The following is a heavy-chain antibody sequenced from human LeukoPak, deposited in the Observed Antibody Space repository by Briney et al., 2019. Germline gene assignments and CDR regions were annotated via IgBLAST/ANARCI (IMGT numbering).Heavy chain of an antibody. CDR2: IGTRDSAI. V-gene: IGHV3-48*03. CDR1: GFAVSNSE. D-gene: IGHD1-26*01. CDR3: ARVGRSNTPGN. Sequence: PGGSLRLSCAASGFAVSNSEMNWVRQAPGKGLEWVSYIGTRDSAIYYVDSVKGRFTISRDNAKNSVYLQMNSVTAEDTAIYFCARVGRSNTPGNWGQGTLVTVSS. J-gene: IGHJ4*02.